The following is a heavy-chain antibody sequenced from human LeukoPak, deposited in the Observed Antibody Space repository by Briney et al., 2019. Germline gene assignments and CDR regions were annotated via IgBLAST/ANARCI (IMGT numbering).Heavy chain of an antibody. D-gene: IGHD4-11*01. CDR2: IYPGESDT. J-gene: IGHJ4*02. CDR1: GCLFTNYW. CDR3: ARRAVTTDYFDY. V-gene: IGHV5-51*01. Sequence: GGALETFLKGSGCLFTNYWIAWGRQRPGKGGEWMGIIYPGESDTRYSPSFEGQVTISADKSISTAYLQWTSLKASDTAMYYCARRAVTTDYFDYWGQGTLVTVSS.